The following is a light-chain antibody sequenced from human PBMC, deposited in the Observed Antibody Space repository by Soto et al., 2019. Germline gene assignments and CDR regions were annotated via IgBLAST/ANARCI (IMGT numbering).Light chain of an antibody. V-gene: IGLV2-23*01. CDR1: SSGVGSYSL. Sequence: QSALTQPASVSGSAGQSINISCTDTSSGVGSYSLVSWYQNHPGKAPKLIIYEASKRPSGVSNRFSGSKSGNTASLTISGLQAEDEADYFCCSYGGSSTPVVFGGGTKHRP. CDR2: EAS. J-gene: IGLJ2*01. CDR3: CSYGGSSTPVV.